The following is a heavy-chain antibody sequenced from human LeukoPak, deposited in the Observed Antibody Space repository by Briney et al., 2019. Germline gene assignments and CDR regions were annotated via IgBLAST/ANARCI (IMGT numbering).Heavy chain of an antibody. CDR2: IKQDGSEK. Sequence: GGSLRLSCAASGFTFSSYWMSWVRQAPGKGLEWVANIKQDGSEKYYVDSVKGRFTISRDNAKNSLYLQMNSLRAEDTAVYYCARDSGGKKRYYFDYWGQGTLVTVSS. V-gene: IGHV3-7*01. D-gene: IGHD5-24*01. CDR1: GFTFSSYW. J-gene: IGHJ4*02. CDR3: ARDSGGKKRYYFDY.